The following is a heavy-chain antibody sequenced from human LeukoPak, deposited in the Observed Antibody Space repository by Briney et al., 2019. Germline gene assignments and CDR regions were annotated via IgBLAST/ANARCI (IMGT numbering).Heavy chain of an antibody. J-gene: IGHJ5*02. CDR3: VRDELRTTYRFSWDP. Sequence: PSETLSLTCTVSGGSIGFYFWSWIQQPAGKGLEWIGRINGNGGTNYNTSLKSRVTMSVDTSKSQFSLKLRSVTADDTSVYYCVRDELRTTYRFSWDPWGQGLLV. V-gene: IGHV4-4*07. D-gene: IGHD3-16*02. CDR1: GGSIGFYF. CDR2: INGNGGT.